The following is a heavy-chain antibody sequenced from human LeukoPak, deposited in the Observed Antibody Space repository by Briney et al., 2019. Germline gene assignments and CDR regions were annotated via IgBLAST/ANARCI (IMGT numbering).Heavy chain of an antibody. CDR2: NYNVGST. Sequence: SETLSLTCTVSGGSIRSSSYCWSWIRQPLGKGLEGIGSNYNVGSTSSIPSLKGRVTISVDTSKNQFSLRLSSVTAADTAVYYCARDDFSESYIDYWGQGALVTVSS. J-gene: IGHJ4*02. CDR3: ARDDFSESYIDY. V-gene: IGHV4-39*07. D-gene: IGHD1-26*01. CDR1: GGSIRSSSYC.